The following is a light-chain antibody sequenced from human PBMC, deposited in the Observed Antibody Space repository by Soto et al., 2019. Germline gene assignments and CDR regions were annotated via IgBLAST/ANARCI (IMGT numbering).Light chain of an antibody. Sequence: QSALTQPRSVSGSPGQSVTISCTGTSSDVGAYNSVSWYQQHPGKAPKLLIYDVSKRPSGVPDRFSGSKSGYTASLTISGLQAEDEADYYCSSHAGSFTLVFGGGTKVTVL. CDR3: SSHAGSFTLV. CDR1: SSDVGAYNS. CDR2: DVS. V-gene: IGLV2-11*01. J-gene: IGLJ2*01.